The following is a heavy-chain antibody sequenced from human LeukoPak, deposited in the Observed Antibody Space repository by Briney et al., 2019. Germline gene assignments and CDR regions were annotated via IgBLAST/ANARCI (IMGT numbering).Heavy chain of an antibody. CDR1: GFTFSSYW. J-gene: IGHJ4*02. CDR3: TRVGYIDEGIDY. V-gene: IGHV3-7*04. Sequence: PGGSLRLSCAASGFTFSSYWMSWVRQAPGKGLEWVANIKQDGSKKSYVDSVKGRFTIPRDNAKNSLYLQMNSLRAEDTAIYYCTRVGYIDEGIDYWGQGTLVTVSS. CDR2: IKQDGSKK. D-gene: IGHD5-24*01.